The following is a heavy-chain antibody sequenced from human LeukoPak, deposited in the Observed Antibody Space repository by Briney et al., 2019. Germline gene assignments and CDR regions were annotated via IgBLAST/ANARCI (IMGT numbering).Heavy chain of an antibody. V-gene: IGHV4-39*01. D-gene: IGHD4-17*01. Sequence: SETLSLTCAVYGGSFSGYYWGWIRQPPGKGLEWIGSIYYSGSTYYNPSLKSRVTISVDTSKNQFSLKLSSVTAAGTAVYYCSSDGDYGYSHGYWGQGTLVTVSS. CDR1: GGSFSGYY. J-gene: IGHJ4*02. CDR3: SSDGDYGYSHGY. CDR2: IYYSGST.